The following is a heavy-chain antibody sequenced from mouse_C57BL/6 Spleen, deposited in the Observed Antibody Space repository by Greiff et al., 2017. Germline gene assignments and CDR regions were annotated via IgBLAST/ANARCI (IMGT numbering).Heavy chain of an antibody. V-gene: IGHV1-26*01. CDR3: ASPPYDYDGGDY. D-gene: IGHD2-4*01. Sequence: EVQLQQSGPELVKPGASVKISCKASGYTFTDYYMNWVKQSHGKSLEWIGDINPNNGGTSYNQKFKGKATLTVDKSSSTAYMELRSLTSEDSAVYYCASPPYDYDGGDYWGQGTSVTVSS. J-gene: IGHJ4*01. CDR1: GYTFTDYY. CDR2: INPNNGGT.